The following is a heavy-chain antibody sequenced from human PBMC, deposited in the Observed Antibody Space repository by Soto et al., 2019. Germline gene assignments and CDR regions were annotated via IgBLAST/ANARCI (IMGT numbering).Heavy chain of an antibody. V-gene: IGHV4-31*03. CDR1: GDSLSSGGHY. J-gene: IGHJ4*02. CDR3: ARVDHRGYFAILTDY. Sequence: SETLSLTCTVSGDSLSSGGHYWSWIRQHPGKGLEWIGHIYDSVNTYYSPSLRSRVTISADMSKNQFSLNLRSVTAADTAVYYCARVDHRGYFAILTDYWGQGTLVTVSS. D-gene: IGHD3-9*01. CDR2: IYDSVNT.